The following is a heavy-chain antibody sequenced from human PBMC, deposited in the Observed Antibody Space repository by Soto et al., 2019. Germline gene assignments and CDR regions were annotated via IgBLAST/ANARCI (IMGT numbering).Heavy chain of an antibody. V-gene: IGHV4-59*01. D-gene: IGHD3-22*01. CDR3: ARTTYYYDSSGHYGYYFDY. CDR1: GGSISSYY. CDR2: IYYSGST. J-gene: IGHJ4*02. Sequence: PSETLSLTCTVSGGSISSYYWSWIRQPPGKGLEWIGYIYYSGSTNYNPSLKSRVTISVDTSKNQFSLKLSSVTAADTAVYYCARTTYYYDSSGHYGYYFDYWGQGTLVTVSS.